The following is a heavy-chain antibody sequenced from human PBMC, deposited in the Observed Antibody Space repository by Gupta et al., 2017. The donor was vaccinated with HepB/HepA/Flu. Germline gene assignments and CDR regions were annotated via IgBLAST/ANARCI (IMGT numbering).Heavy chain of an antibody. CDR2: INSDGSST. D-gene: IGHD3-22*01. CDR1: EFTFSSFR. Sequence: EVQLMESGGGFVQSEESLRLSCAASEFTFSSFRMHWFRTAPGLGLVRVSRINSDGSSTSYADSVKDRFTISRDNAKNTLYRQMNGLRAEDTAVYYCARDFYTYDSSGYINWFDPWGQGTLVTVSA. J-gene: IGHJ5*02. V-gene: IGHV3-74*01. CDR3: ARDFYTYDSSGYINWFDP.